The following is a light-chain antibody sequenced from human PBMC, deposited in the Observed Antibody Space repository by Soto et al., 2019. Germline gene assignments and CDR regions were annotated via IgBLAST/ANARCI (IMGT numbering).Light chain of an antibody. Sequence: EIEMTQSPATLSLAPGERVTLSCRASESVSTNLAWYKQKAGQAPRLLIYGASTRETGIPARFSGSGSGTDFTRTISSLQSEDFAVYYCQQYNNWPQTFGQGTKVDIK. CDR2: GAS. CDR3: QQYNNWPQT. V-gene: IGKV3D-15*01. J-gene: IGKJ1*01. CDR1: ESVSTN.